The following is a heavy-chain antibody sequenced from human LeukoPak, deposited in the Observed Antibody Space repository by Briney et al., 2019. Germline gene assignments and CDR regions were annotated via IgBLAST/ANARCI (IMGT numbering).Heavy chain of an antibody. CDR3: AAEDSRSGSYYDP. Sequence: ASVKVSCKSSCYIFTDYRLHWVRQAPGQGLEWMGRINPKSGDTNYAQKFQGRVTMTSDTSITTAYMELRRLKSDDTAFYFCAAEDSRSGSYYDPWGQGTLVTVSS. CDR1: CYIFTDYR. CDR2: INPKSGDT. D-gene: IGHD1-26*01. J-gene: IGHJ5*02. V-gene: IGHV1-2*06.